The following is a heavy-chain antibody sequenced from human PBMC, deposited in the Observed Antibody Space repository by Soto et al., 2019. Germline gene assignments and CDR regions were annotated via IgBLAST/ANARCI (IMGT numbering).Heavy chain of an antibody. CDR2: IYYSGIT. CDR1: GGSISSGGYY. Sequence: SETLSLTCTVSGGSISSGGYYWSWIRQHPGKGLEWIGYIYYSGITYYNPSLKSRVTISVDKSKNQFSLKLSSVTAADTAVYYCARYYGSGSYYLPSYYYYGMDVWGQGTTVT. V-gene: IGHV4-31*03. J-gene: IGHJ6*02. CDR3: ARYYGSGSYYLPSYYYYGMDV. D-gene: IGHD3-10*01.